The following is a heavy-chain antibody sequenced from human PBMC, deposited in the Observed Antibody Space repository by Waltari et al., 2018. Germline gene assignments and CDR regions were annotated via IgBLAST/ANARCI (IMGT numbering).Heavy chain of an antibody. CDR2: INHSGST. V-gene: IGHV4-34*01. CDR3: ARGRIAAAGNTPYGMDV. CDR1: GGSFSGYY. D-gene: IGHD6-13*01. J-gene: IGHJ6*02. Sequence: QVQLQQWGAGLLKPSETLSLTCAVYGGSFSGYYWSWIRQPPGKGLEWIGEINHSGSTNYNPALKSRVTISVDTSKNQFSLKLSSVTAADTAVYYCARGRIAAAGNTPYGMDVWGQGTTVTVSS.